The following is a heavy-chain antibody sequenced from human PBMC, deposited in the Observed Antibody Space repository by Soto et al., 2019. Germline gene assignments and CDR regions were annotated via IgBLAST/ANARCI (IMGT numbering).Heavy chain of an antibody. CDR3: AREGHDSSLYYYYGMDV. CDR2: IWYDGSNK. D-gene: IGHD3-22*01. CDR1: GFTFSSYG. V-gene: IGHV3-33*01. Sequence: GGSLRLCCAASGFTFSSYGMHWVRQAPGKGLEWVAVIWYDGSNKYYADSVKGRFTISRDNSKNTLYLQMNSLRAEDTAVYYCAREGHDSSLYYYYGMDVWGQGTTVTVSS. J-gene: IGHJ6*02.